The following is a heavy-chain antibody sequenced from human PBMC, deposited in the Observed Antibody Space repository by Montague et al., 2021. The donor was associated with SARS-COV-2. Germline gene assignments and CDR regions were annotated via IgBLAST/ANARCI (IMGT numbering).Heavy chain of an antibody. Sequence: SETLSLTCTVSGGSISSSSYYWGWIRQPPGKGLEWIWSIYYSGSTYYNPSLKSRVTISVDTSKNQFSLKLSSVTAADTAVYYCARRGRKLLPVATTIGGFDIWGQGTMVTVSS. CDR1: GGSISSSSYY. V-gene: IGHV4-39*01. J-gene: IGHJ3*02. CDR3: ARRGRKLLPVATTIGGFDI. CDR2: IYYSGST. D-gene: IGHD5-12*01.